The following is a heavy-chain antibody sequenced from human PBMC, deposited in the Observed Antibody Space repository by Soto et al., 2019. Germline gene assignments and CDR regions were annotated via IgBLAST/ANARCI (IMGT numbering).Heavy chain of an antibody. D-gene: IGHD2-21*01. Sequence: EVQLLESGGGLVQPGGSLRLSCAASGFTFSSYAMNWVRQAPGKGMEWVAVISGGGGSTYYADSVKGRFTFSRDNSKNTLYLKMNSLRADDTAVYHCARRAYGLYFDYWGQGTLVTVSS. CDR1: GFTFSSYA. CDR2: ISGGGGST. J-gene: IGHJ4*02. V-gene: IGHV3-23*01. CDR3: ARRAYGLYFDY.